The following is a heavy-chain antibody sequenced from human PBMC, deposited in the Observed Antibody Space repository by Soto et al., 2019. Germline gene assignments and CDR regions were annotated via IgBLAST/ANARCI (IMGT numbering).Heavy chain of an antibody. CDR1: GFTFSSYS. V-gene: IGHV3-21*01. J-gene: IGHJ6*02. CDR2: ISSSSSYI. CDR3: ARDLYGDRDTGNYYYYGMDV. Sequence: GGSLRLSCAASGFTFSSYSMNLVRQAQGKGLEWVSSISSSSSYIYYADSVKGRFTISRDNAKNSLYLQMNSLRAEDTAVYYCARDLYGDRDTGNYYYYGMDVWGQGTTVTVSS. D-gene: IGHD4-17*01.